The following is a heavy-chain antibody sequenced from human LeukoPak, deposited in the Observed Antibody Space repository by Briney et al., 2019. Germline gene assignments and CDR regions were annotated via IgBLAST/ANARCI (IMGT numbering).Heavy chain of an antibody. V-gene: IGHV1-3*03. Sequence: GASVKVSCKASGYTFTSYAMHWVRQAPGQRLEWMAWINVDSGNTKYSQEFQGRVTITRDTSASTAYMELSSLRSEDTAVYYCAREAYRDILTGYYGGWFDPWGQGTLVTVSS. CDR1: GYTFTSYA. D-gene: IGHD3-9*01. J-gene: IGHJ5*02. CDR2: INVDSGNT. CDR3: AREAYRDILTGYYGGWFDP.